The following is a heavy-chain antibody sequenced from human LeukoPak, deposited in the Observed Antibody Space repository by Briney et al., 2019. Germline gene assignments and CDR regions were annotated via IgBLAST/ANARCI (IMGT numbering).Heavy chain of an antibody. CDR2: ITASGGNT. J-gene: IGHJ4*02. V-gene: IGHV3-23*01. CDR1: GFTSSSYA. Sequence: GGSLRLSCAASGFTSSSYAMGWVRQAPGKGLEWVSAITASGGNTYYADSVKGRFTISRDNSKNTLYLQVNSLRAEDTAVYYCAKGNGYSYGRYYFDYWGQGTLVTVSS. CDR3: AKGNGYSYGRYYFDY. D-gene: IGHD5-18*01.